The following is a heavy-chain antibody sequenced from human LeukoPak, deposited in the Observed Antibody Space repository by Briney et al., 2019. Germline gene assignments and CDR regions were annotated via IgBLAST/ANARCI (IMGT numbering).Heavy chain of an antibody. V-gene: IGHV3-23*01. CDR1: GFMFSSTT. Sequence: PGGSLRLSCAASGFMFSSTTMRWVRQPPGKGLEWVSSITTSSGDNTYYADSVKGRFTISRDNSKNTLHLQMNSLRAEDTAIYYCAKYKYNTASGPFDLWGQGALVTVSS. J-gene: IGHJ5*02. D-gene: IGHD1-14*01. CDR2: ITTSSGDNT. CDR3: AKYKYNTASGPFDL.